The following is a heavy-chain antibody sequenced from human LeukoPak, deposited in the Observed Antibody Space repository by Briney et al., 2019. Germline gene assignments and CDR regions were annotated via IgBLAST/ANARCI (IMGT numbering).Heavy chain of an antibody. V-gene: IGHV3-21*01. Sequence: PGGSLRLSCAASGFTFSSYSMNWVRQAPGKGLEWVSSISSSSSYIYYADSVKGRFTISRDNAKNSLYLQMNSLRAEDTAVYYCARAGSYYDSSGPYAFDIWGQGTMVTVSS. CDR3: ARAGSYYDSSGPYAFDI. CDR2: ISSSSSYI. D-gene: IGHD3-22*01. J-gene: IGHJ3*02. CDR1: GFTFSSYS.